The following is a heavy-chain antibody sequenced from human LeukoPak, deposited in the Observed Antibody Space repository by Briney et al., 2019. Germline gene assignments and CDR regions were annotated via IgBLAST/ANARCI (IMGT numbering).Heavy chain of an antibody. Sequence: GESLKISCKGSGYSFTSYWIGSVRQMPGKGLGWMGIIYPGDSDTRYSPSFQGQVTISADRSISTAYLQWSSLKASDTAMYYCARPADSGTYAYWGQGTLVTVSS. CDR1: GYSFTSYW. V-gene: IGHV5-51*01. CDR2: IYPGDSDT. CDR3: ARPADSGTYAY. J-gene: IGHJ4*02. D-gene: IGHD1-26*01.